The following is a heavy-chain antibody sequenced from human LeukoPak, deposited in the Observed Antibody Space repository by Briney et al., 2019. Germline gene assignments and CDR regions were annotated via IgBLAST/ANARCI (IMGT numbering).Heavy chain of an antibody. CDR2: ISSNGGST. D-gene: IGHD3-10*01. Sequence: GGSLRLSCAASGFTFSSYAMHWVRQAPGKGLEYVSAISSNGGSTYYANSVKGRFTISRDNSKNTLYLQMNSLRAEDTAVYYCARGSLDSGSYYAGYWGQGTLVTVSS. CDR3: ARGSLDSGSYYAGY. J-gene: IGHJ4*02. CDR1: GFTFSSYA. V-gene: IGHV3-64*01.